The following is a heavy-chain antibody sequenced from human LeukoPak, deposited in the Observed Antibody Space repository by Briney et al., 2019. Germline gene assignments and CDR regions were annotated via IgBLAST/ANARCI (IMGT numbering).Heavy chain of an antibody. V-gene: IGHV3-48*03. CDR3: ARERTTIVSGTTIGAY. J-gene: IGHJ4*02. D-gene: IGHD2/OR15-2a*01. Sequence: GGSLRLSCSASGFTFRSYEMNWVRQAPGQGLEWISYISGGGDSIYYADSVKGRFTISRDNAENSLFLQMNSLTADDTAVYYCARERTTIVSGTTIGAYWGPGTLVAVSS. CDR2: ISGGGDSI. CDR1: GFTFRSYE.